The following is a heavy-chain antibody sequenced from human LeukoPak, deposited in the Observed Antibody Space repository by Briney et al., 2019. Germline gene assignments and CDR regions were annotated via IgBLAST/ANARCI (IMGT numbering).Heavy chain of an antibody. D-gene: IGHD3-10*01. CDR2: INHSGST. J-gene: IGHJ4*02. CDR3: ARGSVWFVELPFDY. V-gene: IGHV4-34*01. Sequence: PSETLSLTCAVYGGSFSGYYWSWIRQPPGKGLEWIGEINHSGSTNYNPSLKSRVTISVDTSKNQFSLKLSSVTAADTAVYYCARGSVWFVELPFDYWGQGTLVTVSS. CDR1: GGSFSGYY.